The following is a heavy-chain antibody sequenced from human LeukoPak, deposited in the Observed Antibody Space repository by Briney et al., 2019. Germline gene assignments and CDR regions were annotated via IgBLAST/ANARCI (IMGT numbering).Heavy chain of an antibody. CDR3: ARRGRVRGIAARQELDY. V-gene: IGHV1-8*01. D-gene: IGHD6-6*01. J-gene: IGHJ4*02. CDR2: MNPNSGNT. Sequence: GASVKVSCRASGYTFTSYDINWVRQATGQGLEWMGWMNPNSGNTGYAQKFQGRVTMTRNTSISTAYMELSSLRSEDTAVYYCARRGRVRGIAARQELDYWGRGTLVTVSS. CDR1: GYTFTSYD.